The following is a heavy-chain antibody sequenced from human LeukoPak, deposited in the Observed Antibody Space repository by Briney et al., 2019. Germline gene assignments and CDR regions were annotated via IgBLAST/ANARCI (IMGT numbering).Heavy chain of an antibody. Sequence: PGGSLRLSCAASGFTFSSYWMHWVRQAPGKGLVWVSRINSDGSSTSYADSVKGRFTISRDNSKNTLYLQMNSLRAEDTAVYYCASSAPGLTGYYNDYYYYGMDVWGQGTTVTVSS. CDR1: GFTFSSYW. V-gene: IGHV3-74*01. J-gene: IGHJ6*02. CDR3: ASSAPGLTGYYNDYYYYGMDV. CDR2: INSDGSST. D-gene: IGHD3-9*01.